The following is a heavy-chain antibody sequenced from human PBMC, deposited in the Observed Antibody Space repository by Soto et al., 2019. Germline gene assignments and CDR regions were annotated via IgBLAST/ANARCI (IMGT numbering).Heavy chain of an antibody. V-gene: IGHV4-39*01. CDR1: GGSISSSSYY. CDR2: IYCSGST. D-gene: IGHD6-13*01. CDR3: ARHGTADVYPYARYYCYGMDV. J-gene: IGHJ6*02. Sequence: QLQLQESGPGLVKPSETLSLTCTVSGGSISSSSYYWGWIRQPPGKVLVRIGGIYCSGSTYYNPSLKSRVTRSVGTSQNQFSLKLSSVSAADTAVYYCARHGTADVYPYARYYCYGMDVWVQGTTVTVSS.